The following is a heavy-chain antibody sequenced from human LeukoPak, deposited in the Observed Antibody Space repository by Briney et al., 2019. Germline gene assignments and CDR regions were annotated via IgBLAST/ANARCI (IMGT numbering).Heavy chain of an antibody. CDR1: GFSFSSYS. Sequence: GGSLRLSCAASGFSFSSYSMNWVRQAPGKGLEWASYISGSGNAIHYTDSVKGRFTIFRDNAKNALYLQMNSLRAEDTAVYFCARDYLYAFDYWGQGTLVTVSS. CDR3: ARDYLYAFDY. V-gene: IGHV3-48*01. J-gene: IGHJ4*02. CDR2: ISGSGNAI. D-gene: IGHD2-2*01.